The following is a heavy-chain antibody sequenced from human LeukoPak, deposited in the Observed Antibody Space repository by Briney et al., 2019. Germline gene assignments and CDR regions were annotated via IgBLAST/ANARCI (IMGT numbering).Heavy chain of an antibody. Sequence: ASVRVSRKASGYTFTDYYIHWVRLAPGQGLEWMGWINPNSGVTNYAQKLQGRVTVTRDTSIRTVYMELTRLTSDDTAVYYCATGPNIYGSGRSYYDPWGQGTLVTVSS. V-gene: IGHV1-2*02. J-gene: IGHJ5*02. CDR1: GYTFTDYY. D-gene: IGHD3-10*01. CDR2: INPNSGVT. CDR3: ATGPNIYGSGRSYYDP.